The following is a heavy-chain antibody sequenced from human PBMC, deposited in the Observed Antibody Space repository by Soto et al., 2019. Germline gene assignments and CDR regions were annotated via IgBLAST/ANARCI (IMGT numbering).Heavy chain of an antibody. CDR3: AKYALGDCTNGVCFFFDY. CDR2: ISGSGGST. V-gene: IGHV3-23*01. J-gene: IGHJ4*02. CDR1: GFTFSSYA. D-gene: IGHD2-8*01. Sequence: GGSLRLSCVASGFTFSSYAMSWVRQAPGKGLEWVSAISGSGGSTYYADSVKGRFTISRDNSKNTLYLQMNSLRAEDTAVYYCAKYALGDCTNGVCFFFDYWGQGTLVTVSS.